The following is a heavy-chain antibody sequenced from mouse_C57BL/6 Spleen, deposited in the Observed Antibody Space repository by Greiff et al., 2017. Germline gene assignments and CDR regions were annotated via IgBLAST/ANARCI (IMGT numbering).Heavy chain of an antibody. CDR1: GYTFTSYW. Sequence: QVHVKQPGTELVKPGASVKLSCKASGYTFTSYWMHWVKQRPGQGLEWIGNINPSNGGTNYNEKFKSKATLTVDKSSSTTYMQLSSQTSEDSAVYDCAKGGAMDYWGQGTSVTVSS. V-gene: IGHV1-53*01. J-gene: IGHJ4*01. CDR3: AKGGAMDY. CDR2: INPSNGGT.